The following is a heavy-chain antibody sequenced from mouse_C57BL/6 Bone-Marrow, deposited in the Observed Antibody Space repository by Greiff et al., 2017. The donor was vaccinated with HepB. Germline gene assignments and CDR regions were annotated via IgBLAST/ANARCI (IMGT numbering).Heavy chain of an antibody. CDR2: ISSGSSTI. CDR3: ARPGKRGYFDY. Sequence: EVKVVESGGGLVKPGGSLKLSCAASGFTFSDYGMHWVRQAPEKGLEWVAYISSGSSTIYYADTVKGRFTISRDNAKNTLFLQMTSLRSEDTAMYYCARPGKRGYFDYWGQGTTLTVSS. V-gene: IGHV5-17*01. D-gene: IGHD4-1*01. J-gene: IGHJ2*01. CDR1: GFTFSDYG.